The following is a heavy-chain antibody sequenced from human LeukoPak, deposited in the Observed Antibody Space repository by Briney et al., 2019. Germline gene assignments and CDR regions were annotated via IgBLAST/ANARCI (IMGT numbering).Heavy chain of an antibody. J-gene: IGHJ1*01. D-gene: IGHD4-17*01. CDR2: ISGSGGST. CDR1: GLIFSTYG. CDR3: AKEIYGDSTGGRFQH. V-gene: IGHV3-23*01. Sequence: PGGTLRLSCEASGLIFSTYGINWVRQAPGKGLEWVSAISGSGGSTYYADSVKGRFTISRDNSKNTLWLQMNSLKGEDTAVYYCAKEIYGDSTGGRFQHWGQGTLVTVSS.